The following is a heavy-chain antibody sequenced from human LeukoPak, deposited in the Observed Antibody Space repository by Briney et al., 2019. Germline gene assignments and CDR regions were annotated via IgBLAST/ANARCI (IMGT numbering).Heavy chain of an antibody. CDR2: INHSGST. CDR1: GGSFSGYY. V-gene: IGHV4-34*01. J-gene: IGHJ4*02. Sequence: PSETLSLTCAVYGGSFSGYYWSWIRQPPGKGLEWIGEINHSGSTNYNPSLKSRVTVSVDTSKNQFSLKLSSVTAADTAVYYCARGITMVRGVTYFFDYWGQGTLVTVSS. CDR3: ARGITMVRGVTYFFDY. D-gene: IGHD3-10*01.